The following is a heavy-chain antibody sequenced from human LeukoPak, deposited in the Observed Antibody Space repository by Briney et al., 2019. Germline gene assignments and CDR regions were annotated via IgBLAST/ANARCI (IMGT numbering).Heavy chain of an antibody. CDR3: ARLLEGYYDSSGYFDY. J-gene: IGHJ4*02. D-gene: IGHD3-22*01. CDR1: GYSFTSYR. Sequence: GESLKISCKGSGYSFTSYRIGWVRQMPGKGLEWMGIIYPGDSDTRYSPSFQGQVTISADKSISTAYLQWSSLKASDTAMYYCARLLEGYYDSSGYFDYWGQGTLVTVSS. V-gene: IGHV5-51*01. CDR2: IYPGDSDT.